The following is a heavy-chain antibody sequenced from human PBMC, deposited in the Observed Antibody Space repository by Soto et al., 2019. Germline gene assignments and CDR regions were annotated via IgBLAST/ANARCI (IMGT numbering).Heavy chain of an antibody. V-gene: IGHV3-30-3*01. CDR1: GVPFSSYA. CDR3: ARDLVPALEYGGYEAYYGRAV. D-gene: IGHD3-16*01. CDR2: ISYDGSNK. Sequence: QPGGSLRLSCAASGVPFSSYAMHWVRQAPGKGLEWVAVISYDGSNKYYADSVKGRFTISRDNSKNTLYLQMNSLRAEDTAVYYRARDLVPALEYGGYEAYYGRAVWGKGTTVPVSS. J-gene: IGHJ6*04.